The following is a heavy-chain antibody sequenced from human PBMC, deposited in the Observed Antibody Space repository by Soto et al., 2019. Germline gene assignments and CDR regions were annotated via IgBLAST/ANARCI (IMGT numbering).Heavy chain of an antibody. Sequence: QLQLQESGPGLVKPLETLSLICTVSGGAVYADGYYWGWIRQPPGKGLEWIGNIYYSGSTYYNPSLKSRPTISIDTSKTQFSLKMNSVTAGDSAVYYWARRSGGRCYNYWGQGTLVTVSS. J-gene: IGHJ4*02. CDR1: GGAVYADGYY. CDR3: ARRSGGRCYNY. D-gene: IGHD2-15*01. CDR2: IYYSGST. V-gene: IGHV4-39*01.